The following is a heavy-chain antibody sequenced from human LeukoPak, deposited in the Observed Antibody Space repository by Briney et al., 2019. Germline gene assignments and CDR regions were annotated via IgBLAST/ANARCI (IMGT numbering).Heavy chain of an antibody. Sequence: PSETLSLTCTVSGGSISSGSYYWSWIRQPAGKGLEWIGRIYTSGSTNYNPSLKSRDTILVDTSKNQFSLKLSSVTAADTAVYYCARGVGGSSSIYYFDYWGQGTLVTVSS. J-gene: IGHJ4*02. CDR3: ARGVGGSSSIYYFDY. V-gene: IGHV4-61*02. CDR2: IYTSGST. D-gene: IGHD6-6*01. CDR1: GGSISSGSYY.